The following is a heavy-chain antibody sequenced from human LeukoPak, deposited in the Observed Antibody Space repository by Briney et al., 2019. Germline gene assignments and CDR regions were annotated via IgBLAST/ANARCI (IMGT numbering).Heavy chain of an antibody. CDR3: AREIGGYSYGYVGAFDI. J-gene: IGHJ3*02. Sequence: PSETLSLTCTVSGGSTSSYYWSWIRQPPGKGLEWIGYIYYSGSTNYNPSLKSRVTISVDTSKNQFSLKLSSVTAADTAVYYCAREIGGYSYGYVGAFDIWGQGTMVTVSS. V-gene: IGHV4-59*01. CDR1: GGSTSSYY. D-gene: IGHD5-18*01. CDR2: IYYSGST.